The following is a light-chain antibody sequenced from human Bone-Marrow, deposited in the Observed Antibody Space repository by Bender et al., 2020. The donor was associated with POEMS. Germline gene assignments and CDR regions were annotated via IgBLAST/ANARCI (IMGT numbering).Light chain of an antibody. J-gene: IGLJ2*01. CDR2: RNN. Sequence: QSVLTQPPSASGTPGQRVTISCSGTTSNIGSNYVYWYQQFPGTAPKLLIYRNNQRPSGVPDRFSASKFGASASLAISGLRSEDEADYYCAGWDDSGVVFGGGTKLTVL. CDR1: TSNIGSNY. CDR3: AGWDDSGVV. V-gene: IGLV1-47*01.